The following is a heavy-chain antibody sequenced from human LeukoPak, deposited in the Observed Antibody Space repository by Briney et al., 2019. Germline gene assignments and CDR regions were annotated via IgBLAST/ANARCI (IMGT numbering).Heavy chain of an antibody. J-gene: IGHJ5*02. D-gene: IGHD5-18*01. CDR1: GGSITRGNYY. CDR3: ARGYGYGWFDP. V-gene: IGHV4-61*02. Sequence: SETLSLTCTVSGGSITRGNYYWSWIRQPAGKGLEWIGRIYTTGSTNYNPSLKSRVTISVDTSKNQFSVNLNSVTAADTAVYFCARGYGYGWFDPWGQGTLVTVSS. CDR2: IYTTGST.